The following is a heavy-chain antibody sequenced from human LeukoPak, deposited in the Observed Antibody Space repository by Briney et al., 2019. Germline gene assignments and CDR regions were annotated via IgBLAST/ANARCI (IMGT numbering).Heavy chain of an antibody. CDR2: LDPRSGNT. V-gene: IGHV1-8*03. CDR1: EYTFSNYD. D-gene: IGHD4-23*01. CDR3: ARGVYGGNRGWHFDL. J-gene: IGHJ2*01. Sequence: ASVKVSCKASEYTFSNYDINYVRQAPGQGLEWMGWLDPRSGNTGSAQNLQGRVTISSNTSIGTAYMELSSLSSDDTAVYYCARGVYGGNRGWHFDLWGRGTLVTVSS.